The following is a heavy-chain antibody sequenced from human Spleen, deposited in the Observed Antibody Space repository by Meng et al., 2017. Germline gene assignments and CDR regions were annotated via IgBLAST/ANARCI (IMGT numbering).Heavy chain of an antibody. Sequence: GESLKISCSASGFTFTSFCLAPGKGLVWVSTVSSDGGSTIFADSVKGRFTISRDTAKNSLYLQLNSLRAEDTAVYYCAREAFGAYFNWGQGTLVTVSS. CDR1: GFTFTSFC. V-gene: IGHV3-74*01. CDR3: AREAFGAYFN. CDR2: VSSDGGST. D-gene: IGHD3-16*01. J-gene: IGHJ4*02.